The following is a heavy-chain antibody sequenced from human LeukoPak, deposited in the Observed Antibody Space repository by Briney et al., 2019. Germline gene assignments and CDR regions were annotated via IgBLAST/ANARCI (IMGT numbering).Heavy chain of an antibody. Sequence: GASVKVSCKTSGYTFTSYYMHWVRQAPGQGLEWMGIINPSGGSTSYAQKFQGRVTMTRDTSTSTVYMELSSLRSEDTAVYYCARAYDFWSGRYHLGPWGQGTLVTVSS. CDR2: INPSGGST. V-gene: IGHV1-46*03. CDR1: GYTFTSYY. D-gene: IGHD3-3*01. J-gene: IGHJ5*02. CDR3: ARAYDFWSGRYHLGP.